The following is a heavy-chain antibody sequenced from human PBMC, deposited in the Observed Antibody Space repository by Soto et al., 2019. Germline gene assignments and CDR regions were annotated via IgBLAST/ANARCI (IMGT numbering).Heavy chain of an antibody. CDR3: AASYGSGYRAFDY. CDR1: GDTFSFYT. CDR2: INPIVSMS. J-gene: IGHJ4*02. Sequence: QVQLVQSGTEVKKPGSSVKVSCKASGDTFSFYTINWVRQAPGLGLEWVGRINPIVSMSNYAQKFQGRVSXTXEXXTSTAYMERRRLRSDDTAMYFCAASYGSGYRAFDYWGQGALVIVSS. D-gene: IGHD3-10*01. V-gene: IGHV1-69*02.